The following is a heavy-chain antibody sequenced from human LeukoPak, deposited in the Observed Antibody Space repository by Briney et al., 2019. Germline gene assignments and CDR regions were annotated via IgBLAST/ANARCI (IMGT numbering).Heavy chain of an antibody. CDR3: ARGRYCSADICTGGDSFDI. CDR1: GGSLSNYY. Sequence: SETLSLTCTVSGGSLSNYYWSWIRQRAGKGLEWIGRKYARGSSNYNPPVQSRVTMSVDTSKNQFSLKLRSVTAADTAVYYCARGRYCSADICTGGDSFDIWGQGTMVSVSP. CDR2: KYARGSS. V-gene: IGHV4-4*07. J-gene: IGHJ3*02. D-gene: IGHD2-15*01.